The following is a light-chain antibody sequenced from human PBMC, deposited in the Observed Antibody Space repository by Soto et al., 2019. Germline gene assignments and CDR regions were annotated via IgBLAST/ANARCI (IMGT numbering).Light chain of an antibody. CDR1: SGSVSTSYF. Sequence: QTVVTQEPSFSVSPGRTVTLTCGLSSGSVSTSYFPSWYQQTPGQAPRTLIYNTNTRSSGVPDRFSGSILGTKAALTITGAQADDESDYYCVLFVGSGIGVFGGGTKVTVL. CDR3: VLFVGSGIGV. CDR2: NTN. V-gene: IGLV8-61*01. J-gene: IGLJ3*02.